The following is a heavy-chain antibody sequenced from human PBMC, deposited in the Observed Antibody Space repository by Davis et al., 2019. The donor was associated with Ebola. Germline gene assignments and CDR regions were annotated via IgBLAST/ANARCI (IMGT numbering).Heavy chain of an antibody. V-gene: IGHV3-33*01. D-gene: IGHD1-1*01. CDR2: IWYDGSNK. CDR1: GFTFSSYG. CDR3: ARDLGRPYYYMDV. J-gene: IGHJ6*03. Sequence: PGGSLRLSCAASGFTFSSYGMHWVRQAPGKGLEWVAVIWYDGSNKYYADSVKGRFTISRDNPKNTLYLQMNSLTSVDTAVHYCARDLGRPYYYMDVWGKGTTVTVSS.